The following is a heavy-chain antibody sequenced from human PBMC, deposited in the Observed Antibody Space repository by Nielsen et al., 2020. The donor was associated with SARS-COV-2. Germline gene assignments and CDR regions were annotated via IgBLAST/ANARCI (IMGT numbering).Heavy chain of an antibody. V-gene: IGHV1-3*01. CDR3: ARTIMVRGVITQSFDY. D-gene: IGHD3-10*01. Sequence: ASVKVSCKASGYTFTSYAMHWVRQAPGQRLEWMGWINAGKGNTKYSQKFQGRVTITRDTSASTAYMELSSLRSEDTAVYYCARTIMVRGVITQSFDYWGQGTLVTVSS. CDR2: INAGKGNT. CDR1: GYTFTSYA. J-gene: IGHJ4*02.